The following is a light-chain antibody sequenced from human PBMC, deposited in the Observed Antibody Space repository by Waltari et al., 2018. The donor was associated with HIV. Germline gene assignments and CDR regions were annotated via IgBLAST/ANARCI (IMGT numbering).Light chain of an antibody. Sequence: DIPLTQSPATVSASVGARTPITCRASQTVYNWLAWYQQRPGKAPKLLIYKASTLESGVPPRFSGSGSGTEFTLTINGLQSDDFATYYCQQYYSYSTFGPGTKVDIK. V-gene: IGKV1-5*03. J-gene: IGKJ3*01. CDR3: QQYYSYST. CDR1: QTVYNW. CDR2: KAS.